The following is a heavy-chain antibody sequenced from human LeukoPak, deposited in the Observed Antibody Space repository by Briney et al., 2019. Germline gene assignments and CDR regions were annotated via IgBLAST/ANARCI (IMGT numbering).Heavy chain of an antibody. CDR1: GGSISSYY. Sequence: SETLSLTCTVSGGSISSYYWGWIRQPPGKGLEWIGSIYYSGSTYYNPSLKSRVTISVDTSKNQFSLKLSSVTAADTAVYYCARRERSFHFDYWGQGTLVTVSS. J-gene: IGHJ4*02. V-gene: IGHV4-39*01. CDR3: ARRERSFHFDY. D-gene: IGHD1-26*01. CDR2: IYYSGST.